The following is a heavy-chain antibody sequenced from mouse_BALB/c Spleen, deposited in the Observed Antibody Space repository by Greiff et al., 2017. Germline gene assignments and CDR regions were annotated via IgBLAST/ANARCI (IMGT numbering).Heavy chain of an antibody. CDR2: ISSGGSYT. CDR3: TRDEGYDAWFAY. CDR1: GFTFSSYT. Sequence: EVMLVESGGGLVKPGGSLKLSCAASGFTFSSYTMSWVRQTPEKRLEWVATISSGGSYTYYPDSVKGRFTISRDNAKNTLYLQMSSLKSEDTAMYYCTRDEGYDAWFAYWGQGTLVTVSA. J-gene: IGHJ3*01. D-gene: IGHD2-14*01. V-gene: IGHV5-6-4*01.